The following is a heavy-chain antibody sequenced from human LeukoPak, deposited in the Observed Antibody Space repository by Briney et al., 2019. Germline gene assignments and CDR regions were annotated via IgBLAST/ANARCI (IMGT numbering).Heavy chain of an antibody. D-gene: IGHD3-10*01. CDR2: IYNSGNT. V-gene: IGHV4-31*02. J-gene: IGHJ3*02. Sequence: SWVRQHPGRGLEWIGFIYNSGNTYYNPSLKSRVTISVDTSKNQFSLKLTSVTAADTAVYYCARDFASGSGSFLGLRDAFDIWGQGTMVTVSS. CDR3: ARDFASGSGSFLGLRDAFDI.